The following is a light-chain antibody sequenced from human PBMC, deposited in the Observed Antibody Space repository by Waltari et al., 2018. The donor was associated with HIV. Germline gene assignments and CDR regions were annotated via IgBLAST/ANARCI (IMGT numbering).Light chain of an antibody. Sequence: QPVLTQPPSASASLGASVTLTCTLRSGYSNYNVDWYQQRPGKGPRFVMRGGTGGIVGSKGDGIPDRFSVLGSGLNRYLTINNIQEEDESDYYCGADHGSGSNWVFGGGTKLTVL. CDR2: GGTGGIVG. J-gene: IGLJ2*01. V-gene: IGLV9-49*01. CDR3: GADHGSGSNWV. CDR1: SGYSNYN.